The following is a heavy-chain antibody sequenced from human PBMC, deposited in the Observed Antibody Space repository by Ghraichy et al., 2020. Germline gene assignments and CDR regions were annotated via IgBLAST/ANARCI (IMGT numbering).Heavy chain of an antibody. CDR1: GYTFNTYG. Sequence: ASVKVSCKASGYTFNTYGISWVRQAPGQGLEWMGWISPYNGNTKYSDKFQGRVTMTKDTTTRTAYMELRSLTSDDTAVYYCARDSLKAAAGRTIDYWGQGNLVTVSS. V-gene: IGHV1-18*01. CDR3: ARDSLKAAAGRTIDY. CDR2: ISPYNGNT. D-gene: IGHD6-13*01. J-gene: IGHJ4*02.